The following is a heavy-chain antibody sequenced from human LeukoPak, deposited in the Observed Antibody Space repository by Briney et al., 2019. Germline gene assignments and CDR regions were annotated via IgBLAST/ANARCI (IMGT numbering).Heavy chain of an antibody. CDR1: GYTFTGYY. V-gene: IGHV1-2*02. Sequence: ASVKVSCKASGYTFTGYYMQWVRQAPGQGLEWMGWIDPKGGGTNYAQKFQGRVTMTRDTSITTVSMELRTMRSDDTAVDYCARDRLSAALGGGWGQGTLVTVSS. CDR3: ARDRLSAALGGG. J-gene: IGHJ4*02. D-gene: IGHD3-16*01. CDR2: IDPKGGGT.